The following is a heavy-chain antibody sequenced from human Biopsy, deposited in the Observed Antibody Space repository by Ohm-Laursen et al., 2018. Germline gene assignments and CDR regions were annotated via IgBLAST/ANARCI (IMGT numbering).Heavy chain of an antibody. CDR2: VFDRGTT. CDR1: GDSITRSY. CDR3: AHGSGSYYKWDF. J-gene: IGHJ4*02. V-gene: IGHV4-59*08. Sequence: SETLSLTCTLSGDSITRSYWSWIRQSPGKGLEWIGHVFDRGTTNYNPSVRSQVTMSEYTSKKQFSLKMPSVTAADTAIYYCAHGSGSYYKWDFWGRGILVTVSS. D-gene: IGHD3-10*01.